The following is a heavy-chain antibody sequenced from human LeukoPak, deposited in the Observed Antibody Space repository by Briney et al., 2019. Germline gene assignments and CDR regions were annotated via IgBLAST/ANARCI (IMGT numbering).Heavy chain of an antibody. CDR2: IKSKTDGGTT. CDR1: GFTFSNAW. D-gene: IGHD6-13*01. Sequence: GGSLRLSCAASGFTFSNAWMSWVRQAPGKGLEWVGRIKSKTDGGTTVYAAPVKGRFTISRDDSKNTLYLQMNSLKTEDTAVYYCARITAAGHSDYWGQGTLVTVSS. V-gene: IGHV3-15*01. CDR3: ARITAAGHSDY. J-gene: IGHJ4*02.